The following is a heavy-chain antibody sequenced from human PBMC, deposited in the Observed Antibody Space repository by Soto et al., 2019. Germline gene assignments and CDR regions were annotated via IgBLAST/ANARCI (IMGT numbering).Heavy chain of an antibody. CDR2: IYSGGST. Sequence: GGSLRLSCAASGFSVSSSYMSWVRQAPGKGLEWVSVIYSGGSTYYADSVKGRFTLSRDNSKNTLFLQMNSLRAEDTAVYYCAREGSSSFWGQGTLVTVSS. CDR3: AREGSSSF. J-gene: IGHJ4*02. D-gene: IGHD6-6*01. CDR1: GFSVSSSY. V-gene: IGHV3-53*05.